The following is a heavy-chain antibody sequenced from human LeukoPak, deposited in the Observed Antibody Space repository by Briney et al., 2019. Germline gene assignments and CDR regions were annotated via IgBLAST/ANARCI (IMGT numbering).Heavy chain of an antibody. CDR2: ISGSGGST. J-gene: IGHJ4*02. CDR1: GFTFSSYA. Sequence: GGSLRLSCAASGFTFSSYAMSWVRQAPGKGLEWVSAISGSGGSTYYADSVKGRFTISRDNSKNTLYLQMNSLRAEDTAVYYCAKPYYYDSSGSYYFDYWDQGTLVTVSS. D-gene: IGHD3-22*01. CDR3: AKPYYYDSSGSYYFDY. V-gene: IGHV3-23*01.